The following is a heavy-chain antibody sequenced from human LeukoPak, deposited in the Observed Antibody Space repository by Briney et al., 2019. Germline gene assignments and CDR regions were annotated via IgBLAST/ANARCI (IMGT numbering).Heavy chain of an antibody. CDR2: ISYSGTT. CDR1: GGSIGSGSYY. CDR3: ARISRPADRTVGPYYMNV. J-gene: IGHJ6*03. Sequence: PSETLSLTCTVSGGSIGSGSYYWGWIRQPPGKGLEWIASISYSGTTYYNPSLKSRVTISVDTSKNQFSLKLTSVTAADTAVYYCARISRPADRTVGPYYMNVWGKGATVTVSS. V-gene: IGHV4-39*01. D-gene: IGHD1-26*01.